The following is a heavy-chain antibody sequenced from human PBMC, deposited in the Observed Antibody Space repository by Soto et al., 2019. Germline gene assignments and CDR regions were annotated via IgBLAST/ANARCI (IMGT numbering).Heavy chain of an antibody. Sequence: SLRLSCAASGFSFSNSAMHWVRQAPGKGLEWVAVVSFDGTNRYYADSVKGRFTISRDNSKNTLYLQMSSLRAEDTAVYYCARDRRPQVTVNFDYWGQGTPVTVSS. CDR2: VSFDGTNR. CDR1: GFSFSNSA. D-gene: IGHD4-4*01. V-gene: IGHV3-30-3*01. CDR3: ARDRRPQVTVNFDY. J-gene: IGHJ4*02.